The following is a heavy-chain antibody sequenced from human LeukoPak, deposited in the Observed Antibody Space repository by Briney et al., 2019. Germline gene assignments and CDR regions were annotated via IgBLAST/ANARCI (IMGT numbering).Heavy chain of an antibody. V-gene: IGHV5-51*01. J-gene: IGHJ4*02. CDR3: ARHIEYYYGSGENFDY. CDR2: TYPGDSDT. Sequence: GESLKISCKGSGYRLTNYWIAWVRQMPGKGLEWMGITYPGDSDTRYSPSFQGQVTISADKSISTAYLQWRSLKASDTAMYYCARHIEYYYGSGENFDYWGQGTLVTVSS. CDR1: GYRLTNYW. D-gene: IGHD3-10*01.